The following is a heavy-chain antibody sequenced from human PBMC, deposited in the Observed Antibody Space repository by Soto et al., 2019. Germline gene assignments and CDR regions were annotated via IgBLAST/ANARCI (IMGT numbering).Heavy chain of an antibody. CDR2: ISSSSSYI. J-gene: IGHJ5*02. D-gene: IGHD2-15*01. CDR1: GFTFSSYS. V-gene: IGHV3-21*01. CDR3: ARDSVVAASWLDP. Sequence: LRLSCAASGFTFSSYSMNWVRQAPGKGLEWVSSISSSSSYIYYADSVKGRFTISRDNAKNSLYLQMNSLRAEDTAVYYCARDSVVAASWLDPWGQGTLVTVSS.